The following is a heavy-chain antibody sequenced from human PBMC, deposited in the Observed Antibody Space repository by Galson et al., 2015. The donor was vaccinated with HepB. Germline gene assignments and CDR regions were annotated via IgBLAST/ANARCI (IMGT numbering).Heavy chain of an antibody. Sequence: SLRLSCAASGFAFSGYWMSWVRQAPGKGLEWVAGMREEGSEKKYHDSVRGRFTISRDNAKKSLYLQMDSLRAEDTAVYYCTRRRGCSPPCRYFDYWGHGSLVTVSS. CDR2: MREEGSEK. D-gene: IGHD2-15*01. J-gene: IGHJ4*01. CDR3: TRRRGCSPPCRYFDY. CDR1: GFAFSGYW. V-gene: IGHV3-7*01.